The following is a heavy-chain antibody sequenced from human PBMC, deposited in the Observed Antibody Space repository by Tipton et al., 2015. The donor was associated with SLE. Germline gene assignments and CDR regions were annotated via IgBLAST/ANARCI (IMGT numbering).Heavy chain of an antibody. CDR3: AKDSLFYDSRRGYFDY. D-gene: IGHD3-22*01. J-gene: IGHJ4*02. CDR2: IYYSGST. V-gene: IGHV4-31*03. Sequence: TLSLTCTVSGGSISSGGYYWSWIRQHPGKGLEWIGYIYYSGSTYYNPSLKSRVTISVDTSKNQFSLKLSSVTAADTAVYYCAKDSLFYDSRRGYFDYWGQGTLVTVSS. CDR1: GGSISSGGYY.